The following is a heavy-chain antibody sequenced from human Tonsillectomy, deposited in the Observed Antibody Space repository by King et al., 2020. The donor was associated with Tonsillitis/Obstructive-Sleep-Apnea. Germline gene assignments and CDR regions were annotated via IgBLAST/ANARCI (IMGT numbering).Heavy chain of an antibody. D-gene: IGHD4-11*01. V-gene: IGHV5-51*01. J-gene: IGHJ6*03. CDR1: GYRFTSYW. Sequence: QLVQSGAEVKKPGESLKIFCKGSGYRFTSYWIGWVRQMRGKGLEWIGIIYPGDSDTRYSPSFQGQVSISADKSISTAYLQWSSLKASDTAMYYCARGGPTITPVGYYYMDVWGKGTTVTVS. CDR2: IYPGDSDT. CDR3: ARGGPTITPVGYYYMDV.